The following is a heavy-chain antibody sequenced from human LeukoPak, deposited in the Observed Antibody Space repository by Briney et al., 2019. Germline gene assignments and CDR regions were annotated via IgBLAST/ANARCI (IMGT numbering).Heavy chain of an antibody. D-gene: IGHD6-19*01. CDR1: GFTVSTNY. Sequence: GGSLRLSCAASGFTVSTNYISWVRQAPGKGLEWVSIIYSGGSTYYADSVKGRFTISRDNSKNTLYLQVDSLRDDDTAVYYCARGPAIAVAVFGEYFQHWGQGTLVTVSS. J-gene: IGHJ1*01. CDR2: IYSGGST. V-gene: IGHV3-53*01. CDR3: ARGPAIAVAVFGEYFQH.